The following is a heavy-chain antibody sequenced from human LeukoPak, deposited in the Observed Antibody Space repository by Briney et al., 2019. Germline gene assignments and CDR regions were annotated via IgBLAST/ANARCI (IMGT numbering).Heavy chain of an antibody. Sequence: SETLSLTCAVYGESFSGYYWSWIRQPPGKGLEWIGEINHSGSTNYNPSLKSRVTISVDTSKNQFSLKLSSVTAADTAVYYCAREELAYYDILTGYYPVDAFDIWGQGTMVTVSS. J-gene: IGHJ3*02. V-gene: IGHV4-34*01. D-gene: IGHD3-9*01. CDR3: AREELAYYDILTGYYPVDAFDI. CDR2: INHSGST. CDR1: GESFSGYY.